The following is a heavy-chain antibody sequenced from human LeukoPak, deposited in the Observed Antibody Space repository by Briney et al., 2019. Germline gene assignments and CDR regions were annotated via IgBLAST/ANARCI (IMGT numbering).Heavy chain of an antibody. J-gene: IGHJ4*02. CDR3: AREVTYDYVWGSYPNS. V-gene: IGHV4-4*07. Sequence: SETLSLTCTVSGGSISSYYWSWIRQPAGKGLEWIGRIYTSGSTNYNPPLKSRVTISVDTPKNQFSLKLSSVTAADTAVYYCAREVTYDYVWGSYPNSWGQGTLVTVSS. CDR2: IYTSGST. CDR1: GGSISSYY. D-gene: IGHD3-16*02.